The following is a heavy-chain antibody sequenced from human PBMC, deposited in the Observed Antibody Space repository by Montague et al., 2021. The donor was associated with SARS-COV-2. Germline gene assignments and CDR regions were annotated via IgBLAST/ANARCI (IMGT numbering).Heavy chain of an antibody. CDR2: IYYSGST. CDR3: ARLTAGYCGGGNCYWGTGFDD. D-gene: IGHD2-15*01. V-gene: IGHV4-31*03. CDR1: GGSISSGGYY. J-gene: IGHJ4*02. Sequence: TLSLTCTVSGGSISSGGYYWSWIRRHPGKGLEWIGNIYYSGSTYYNPSLRSRVTISVDTSKNQFSLKPSSVTAADTAVYYCARLTAGYCGGGNCYWGTGFDDWGQGTLVTVSS.